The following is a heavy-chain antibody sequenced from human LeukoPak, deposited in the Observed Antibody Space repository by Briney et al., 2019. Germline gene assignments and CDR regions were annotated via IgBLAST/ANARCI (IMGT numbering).Heavy chain of an antibody. CDR2: ITGSGGST. CDR3: AKKTSYCGGDCYPYYFDH. V-gene: IGHV3-23*01. Sequence: PGGSLRLSCAASGFAFSSYTMGWVRQAPGKALEWVSAITGSGGSTYYADSVKGRFTISRDSSKNTLYLQMNSLRAEDTAVYYCAKKTSYCGGDCYPYYFDHWGQGTLVTVSS. J-gene: IGHJ4*02. D-gene: IGHD2-21*02. CDR1: GFAFSSYT.